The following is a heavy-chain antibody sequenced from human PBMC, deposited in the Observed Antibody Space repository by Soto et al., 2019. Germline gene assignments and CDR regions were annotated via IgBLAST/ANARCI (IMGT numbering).Heavy chain of an antibody. CDR1: GFTFSSYW. D-gene: IGHD2-2*01. CDR3: ASLPLTPRYCSSTSCYRAYNWFDP. CDR2: IKQDGSEK. V-gene: IGHV3-7*01. Sequence: PGGSLRLSCAASGFTFSSYWMSWVRQAPGKGLEWVANIKQDGSEKYYVDSVKGRFTISRDNAKNSLYLQMNSLRAEDTAVYYCASLPLTPRYCSSTSCYRAYNWFDPWGQGTLVTVSS. J-gene: IGHJ5*02.